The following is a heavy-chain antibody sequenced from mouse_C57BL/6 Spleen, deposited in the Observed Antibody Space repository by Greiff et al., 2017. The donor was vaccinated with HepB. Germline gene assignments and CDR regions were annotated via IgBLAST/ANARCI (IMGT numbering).Heavy chain of an antibody. CDR3: ARAHGDAMDY. CDR2: IYPSDSET. V-gene: IGHV1-61*01. J-gene: IGHJ4*01. CDR1: GYTFTSYW. Sequence: QVQLQQPGAELVRPGSSVKLSCKASGYTFTSYWMDWVKQRPGQGLEWIGNIYPSDSETHYNQKFKDKATLTVDKSSSTAYMQLSSLTSEDSAVYYCARAHGDAMDYWGQGTSVTVSS.